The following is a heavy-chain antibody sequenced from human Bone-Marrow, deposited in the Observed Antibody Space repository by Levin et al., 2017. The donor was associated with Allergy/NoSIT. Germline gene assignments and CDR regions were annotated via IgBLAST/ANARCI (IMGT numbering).Heavy chain of an antibody. CDR2: IYHSGST. Sequence: SETLSLTCAVSGSSISSGYHWGWIRQPPGKGLEWIGSIYHSGSTYYNPSLKSRVSISVDTSKNQFSLKLTSVTAADTAIYYCAREMALQSRVINFGFDPWGQGTLVTVSS. CDR3: AREMALQSRVINFGFDP. J-gene: IGHJ5*02. V-gene: IGHV4-38-2*02. D-gene: IGHD3-22*01. CDR1: GSSISSGYH.